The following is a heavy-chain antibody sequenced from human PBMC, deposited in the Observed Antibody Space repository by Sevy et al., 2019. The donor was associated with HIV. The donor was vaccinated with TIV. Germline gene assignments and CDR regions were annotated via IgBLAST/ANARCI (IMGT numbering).Heavy chain of an antibody. J-gene: IGHJ2*01. CDR2: IYHSGST. V-gene: IGHV4-4*02. CDR3: ASMVQGESWYFDL. CDR1: GGSISSSNW. D-gene: IGHD3-10*01. Sequence: SETLSLTCAVSGGSISSSNWCSWVRQPPGKGLEWIGEIYHSGSTNYNPSLKSRVTISVDKSKNQFSLKLSSVTAADTAVYYCASMVQGESWYFDLWGRGTLVTVSS.